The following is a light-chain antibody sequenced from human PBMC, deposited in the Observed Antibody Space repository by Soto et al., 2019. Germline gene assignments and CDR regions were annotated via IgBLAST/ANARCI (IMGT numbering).Light chain of an antibody. CDR3: QQTRSYPST. J-gene: IGKJ4*01. CDR2: GAS. Sequence: DIQLTQSPSFLSASVGDRVTVTCRSSQDISSYLAWYQQKPGKAPKILIYGASTLQSGVPPRFGGSGSGTDFTLTISSLQDEDFATYYCQQTRSYPSTFGGGTKVDIK. V-gene: IGKV1-9*01. CDR1: QDISSY.